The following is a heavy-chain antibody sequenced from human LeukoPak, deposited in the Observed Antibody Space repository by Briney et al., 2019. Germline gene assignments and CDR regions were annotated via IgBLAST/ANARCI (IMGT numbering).Heavy chain of an antibody. D-gene: IGHD6-6*01. CDR1: GFTFGDYA. V-gene: IGHV3-49*04. CDR2: IRSKAYGGTT. Sequence: GGSLRLSCTASGFTFGDYAMSWVRQAPGKGLEWVGFIRSKAYGGTTEYAASVKGRFTISRDDSKSIAYLQMNSLKTEDTAVYYCTRDLEYSSSPGYFQHWGQGTLVTVSS. J-gene: IGHJ1*01. CDR3: TRDLEYSSSPGYFQH.